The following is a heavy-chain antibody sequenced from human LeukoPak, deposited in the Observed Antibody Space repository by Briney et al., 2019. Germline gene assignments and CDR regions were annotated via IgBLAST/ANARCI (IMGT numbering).Heavy chain of an antibody. D-gene: IGHD3-3*01. Sequence: SETLSLTCTVSGGSISNYYWSWIRQPPGKGLEWIGYIYYSGSTNYNPSLKSRVTISVDTSKNQFSLELSSVTATDTAVYYCARSYDGDYFDYWGQGTLVTVS. J-gene: IGHJ4*02. CDR3: ARSYDGDYFDY. CDR1: GGSISNYY. V-gene: IGHV4-59*01. CDR2: IYYSGST.